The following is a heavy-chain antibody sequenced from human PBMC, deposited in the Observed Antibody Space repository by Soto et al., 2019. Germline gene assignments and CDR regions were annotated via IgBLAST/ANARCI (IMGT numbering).Heavy chain of an antibody. J-gene: IGHJ4*02. D-gene: IGHD5-12*01. CDR2: IHDSGSS. V-gene: IGHV4-30-4*01. Sequence: SETLSLTCTVSGASISSGDYFWSWIRQSPGKGLQWIGYIHDSGSSYYNPSLKSRVTMSVDTSKNQFSLKLSSVTAADTAVYYCAREKGYISGPKNFDYWGQGPLVPVSS. CDR1: GASISSGDYF. CDR3: AREKGYISGPKNFDY.